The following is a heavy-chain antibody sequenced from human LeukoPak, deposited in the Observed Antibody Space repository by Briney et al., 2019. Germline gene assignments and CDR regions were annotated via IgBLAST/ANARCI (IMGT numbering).Heavy chain of an antibody. Sequence: GGSLRLSCAASGFTFSSYAMSWVRQAPGKGLDWVSAISGSGGSTYYADSVKGRFTISRDNSKNTLYLQMNSLRAEDTAVYYCAKDRYSSGWASYWYFDLWGRGTLVTVSS. D-gene: IGHD6-19*01. CDR2: ISGSGGST. CDR3: AKDRYSSGWASYWYFDL. J-gene: IGHJ2*01. V-gene: IGHV3-23*01. CDR1: GFTFSSYA.